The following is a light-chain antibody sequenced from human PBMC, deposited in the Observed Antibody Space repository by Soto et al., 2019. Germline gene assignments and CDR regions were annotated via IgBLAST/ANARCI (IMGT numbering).Light chain of an antibody. Sequence: QSALTQPPSASGTPGQRVTISCSGSSSNIGSNTVNWYQQLPGTAPKLVIYSNNQRPSGVPDRFSGSKSGTSASLAISGLQSEDDADYYCVAWDDSLNGYVVFFGGTKSPS. J-gene: IGLJ2*01. CDR2: SNN. CDR1: SSNIGSNT. V-gene: IGLV1-44*01. CDR3: VAWDDSLNGYVV.